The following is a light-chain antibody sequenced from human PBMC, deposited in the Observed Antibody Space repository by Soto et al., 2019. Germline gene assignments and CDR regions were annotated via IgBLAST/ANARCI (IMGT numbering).Light chain of an antibody. CDR2: WAS. Sequence: DIVMTQSPDSLAVSLGERATINCKSSQSVFYSSNSKNYLAWYQQKPGQPPKLLIYWASTRESGVPDRFSGSGSGTDFTLTISSLHAEDVAVYYCQQYYSTPFTFGPGTKVDIK. V-gene: IGKV4-1*01. CDR1: QSVFYSSNSKNY. CDR3: QQYYSTPFT. J-gene: IGKJ3*01.